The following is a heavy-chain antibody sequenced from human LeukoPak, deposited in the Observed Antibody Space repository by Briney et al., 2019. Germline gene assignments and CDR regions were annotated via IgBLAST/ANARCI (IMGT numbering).Heavy chain of an antibody. J-gene: IGHJ4*02. CDR2: ISGSGGST. Sequence: GGSLRLSCAASGFSFSSYAMIWVRQAPGKGLEWVSAISGSGGSTYYADSVKGRFTISRDNSKNTLYLQMNSLRAEDTAVYYCAKALGYCSGGSCPFDYWGQGTLVTVSS. D-gene: IGHD2-15*01. V-gene: IGHV3-23*01. CDR3: AKALGYCSGGSCPFDY. CDR1: GFSFSSYA.